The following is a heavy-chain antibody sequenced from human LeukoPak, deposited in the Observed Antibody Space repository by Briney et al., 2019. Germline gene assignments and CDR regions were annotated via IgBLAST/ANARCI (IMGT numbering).Heavy chain of an antibody. CDR3: ARGGRSEQWLVPEFDY. CDR1: GDSVSSNSAA. CDR2: TYYRSKWYN. Sequence: SQTLSLTCAISGDSVSSNSAAWNWIRQSPSRGLEWLGRTYYRSKWYNDYAVSVKSRITINPDTSKNQFSLQLNSVTPEDTAVYYCARGGRSEQWLVPEFDYWGQGTLVTVSS. J-gene: IGHJ4*02. V-gene: IGHV6-1*01. D-gene: IGHD6-19*01.